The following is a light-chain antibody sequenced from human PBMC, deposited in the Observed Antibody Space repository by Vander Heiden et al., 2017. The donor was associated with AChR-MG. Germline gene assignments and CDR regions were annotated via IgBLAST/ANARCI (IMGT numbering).Light chain of an antibody. J-gene: IGKJ2*01. Sequence: EIVLTQSPGTLSLSPGERATLSCRASQSVSSSYLAWYQQKPGQAPRLLIYGASSRATGIPDRFSGSGYGTDFTLTISRLEPEDFAVYYCQQYGSSPPETFGQGTKLEIK. CDR1: QSVSSSY. CDR3: QQYGSSPPET. CDR2: GAS. V-gene: IGKV3-20*01.